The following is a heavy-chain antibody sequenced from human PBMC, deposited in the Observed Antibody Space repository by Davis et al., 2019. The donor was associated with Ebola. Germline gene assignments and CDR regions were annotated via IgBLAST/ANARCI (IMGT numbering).Heavy chain of an antibody. Sequence: GSLRPPCAAPGFPFSTYGMSWVRPAPGRGLQYVSALSGNGGTTYYTDSVKGRFTIARDNSKKTLYLQMNSLRAEDTAVYYWAKGHDDGEGYYYFDRWGQGTLVTVSS. V-gene: IGHV3-23*01. CDR2: LSGNGGTT. D-gene: IGHD4-17*01. CDR1: GFPFSTYG. CDR3: AKGHDDGEGYYYFDR. J-gene: IGHJ4*02.